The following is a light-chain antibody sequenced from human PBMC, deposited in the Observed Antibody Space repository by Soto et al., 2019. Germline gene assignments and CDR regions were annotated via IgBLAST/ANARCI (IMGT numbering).Light chain of an antibody. V-gene: IGKV1-9*01. CDR1: QGINSY. CDR2: ATS. CDR3: QRLNNNLLFS. J-gene: IGKJ3*01. Sequence: DIQLTQSPSLLSASVGXRXTXTXXASQGINSYLAWYQKKAGKAPQLLIYATSTLQTGVPSRFSGSGSGTEFTLTINSVQPEDFATYYXQRLNNNLLFSFGPGTTVDLK.